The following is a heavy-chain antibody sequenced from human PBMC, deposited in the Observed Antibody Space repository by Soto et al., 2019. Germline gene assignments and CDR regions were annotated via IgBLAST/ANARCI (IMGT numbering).Heavy chain of an antibody. CDR2: ISGSGGST. D-gene: IGHD2-15*01. Sequence: GSLRLSCAASGFTFSSYAMSWVRQAPGKGLEWVSAISGSGGSTYYADSVKGRFTISRDNSKNTLYLQMNSLRAGDTAVYYCAKFYCSGGSCYSYFDYWGQGTLVTVSS. CDR3: AKFYCSGGSCYSYFDY. J-gene: IGHJ4*02. V-gene: IGHV3-23*01. CDR1: GFTFSSYA.